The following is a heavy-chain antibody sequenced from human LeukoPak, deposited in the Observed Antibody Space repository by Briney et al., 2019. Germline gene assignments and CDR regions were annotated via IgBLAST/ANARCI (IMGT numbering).Heavy chain of an antibody. V-gene: IGHV1-18*04. Sequence: ASVKVSCKASGYTFTSYGISWVRQAPGQGLEWMGWISAYNGNTNYAQKLLGRVTMTTDTSTSTAYMGLRSLRSDDTAVYYCARDGALGPAGYCSSTSCRSGGIDYWGQGTLVTVSS. J-gene: IGHJ4*02. CDR1: GYTFTSYG. CDR2: ISAYNGNT. D-gene: IGHD2-2*01. CDR3: ARDGALGPAGYCSSTSCRSGGIDY.